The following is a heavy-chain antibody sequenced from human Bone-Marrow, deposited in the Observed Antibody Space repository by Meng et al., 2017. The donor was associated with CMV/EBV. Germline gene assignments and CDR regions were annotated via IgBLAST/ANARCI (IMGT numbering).Heavy chain of an antibody. D-gene: IGHD1-26*01. Sequence: SEPLSLPCSVSGDSIMSHYWSWIRQPPGKGLELIGYIHYSGNTNYNPSLKGRVTISVDTSRNPFSLKLNSLTAADTALYLCARLSGSFDNWGQGALVTVSS. J-gene: IGHJ4*02. V-gene: IGHV4-59*11. CDR2: IHYSGNT. CDR3: ARLSGSFDN. CDR1: GDSIMSHY.